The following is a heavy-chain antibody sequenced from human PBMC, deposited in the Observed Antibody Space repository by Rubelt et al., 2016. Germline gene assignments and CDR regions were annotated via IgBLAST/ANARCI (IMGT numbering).Heavy chain of an antibody. CDR3: ARVTSAGTSNYYMDV. CDR2: IYYTGST. V-gene: IGHV4-59*01. CDR1: GGSISNYY. Sequence: QVQLQESGPGLVKPSETLSLTCTVSGGSISNYYWSWIRQPPGKGLEWIGYIYYTGSTNYIPSLKSRATISVDTSENQFSLKLNSITAADTAVYYCARVTSAGTSNYYMDVWGKGTTVTGSS. J-gene: IGHJ6*03. D-gene: IGHD6-13*01.